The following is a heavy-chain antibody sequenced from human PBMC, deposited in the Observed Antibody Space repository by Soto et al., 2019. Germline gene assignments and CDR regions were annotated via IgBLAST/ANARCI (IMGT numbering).Heavy chain of an antibody. V-gene: IGHV3-74*01. CDR1: GLTFNRYW. CDR3: AREFCSGGNCYTYYFDP. CDR2: INTDGSNT. D-gene: IGHD2-15*01. Sequence: GGSLRLSCTASGLTFNRYWMHWVRHAPGKGLVWVSHINTDGSNTNYADSVKGRFTISRDNAKSTLFLQMNSLRDEDTAVYYCAREFCSGGNCYTYYFDPWGQGIPVTVSS. J-gene: IGHJ5*02.